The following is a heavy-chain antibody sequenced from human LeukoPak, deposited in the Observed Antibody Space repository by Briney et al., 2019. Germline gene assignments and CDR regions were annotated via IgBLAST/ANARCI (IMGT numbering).Heavy chain of an antibody. D-gene: IGHD5-18*01. CDR1: GGSISSNTYY. CDR3: ARDYQGGYGDKTVDY. CDR2: IYYSGST. V-gene: IGHV4-39*07. Sequence: SETLSLTCTVSGGSISSNTYYWGWLRQPPGKGLEWIGSIYYSGSTYYNPSLKSRVTISVDTSKNQFSLKLSSVTAADTAVYYCARDYQGGYGDKTVDYWGQGTLVTVSS. J-gene: IGHJ4*02.